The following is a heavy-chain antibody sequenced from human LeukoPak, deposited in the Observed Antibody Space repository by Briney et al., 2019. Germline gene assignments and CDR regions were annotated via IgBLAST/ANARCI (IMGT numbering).Heavy chain of an antibody. J-gene: IGHJ4*02. CDR1: GFTFSDYY. Sequence: GGSLRPSCAASGFTFSDYYMSWIRQAPGKGLEWVSYISSSGSTIYYADSVKGRFTISRDNAKNSLYLQMNSLRAEDTAVYYCARVLQLVSKYYFDYWGQGTLVTVSS. V-gene: IGHV3-11*04. D-gene: IGHD6-13*01. CDR2: ISSSGSTI. CDR3: ARVLQLVSKYYFDY.